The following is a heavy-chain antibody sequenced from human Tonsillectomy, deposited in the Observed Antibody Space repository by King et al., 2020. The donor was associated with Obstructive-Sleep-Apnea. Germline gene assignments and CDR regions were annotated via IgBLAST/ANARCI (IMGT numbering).Heavy chain of an antibody. CDR1: GFTFSRYS. V-gene: IGHV3-21*01. CDR2: ISSRSSYI. J-gene: IGHJ4*02. D-gene: IGHD6-19*01. CDR3: ARDSGSGITVAATDY. Sequence: VQLVECGGGLVKPGGSLRLSCAASGFTFSRYSLNWVRQAPGKGLEWGSSISSRSSYIYYAESLKGRFPSSRDNAKNTLYLQMNSLTAEDTAVYYCARDSGSGITVAATDYWGQGTLVTVSS.